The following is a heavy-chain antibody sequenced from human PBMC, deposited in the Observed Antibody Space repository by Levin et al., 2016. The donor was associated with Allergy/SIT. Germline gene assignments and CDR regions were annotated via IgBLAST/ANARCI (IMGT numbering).Heavy chain of an antibody. J-gene: IGHJ5*02. V-gene: IGHV1-8*01. Sequence: ASVKVSCKASGYTFTSYDINWVRQATGQGLEWMGWMNPNSGNTGYAQKLQGRVTMTTDTSTSTAYMELRSLRSDDTAVYYCARDPGPSITIFALGARGWFDPWGQGTLVTVSS. CDR3: ARDPGPSITIFALGARGWFDP. D-gene: IGHD3-9*01. CDR2: MNPNSGNT. CDR1: GYTFTSYD.